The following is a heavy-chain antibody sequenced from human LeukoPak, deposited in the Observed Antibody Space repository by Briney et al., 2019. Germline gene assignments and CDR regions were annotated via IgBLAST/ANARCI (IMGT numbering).Heavy chain of an antibody. CDR2: ISGSGGST. D-gene: IGHD6-13*01. J-gene: IGHJ6*02. V-gene: IGHV3-23*01. Sequence: GGSLRLSCAASGFTSSSYAMSWVRQAPGKGLEWVSAISGSGGSTYYADSVKGRFTISRDNSKNTLYLQMNSLRAEDTAVYYCANWAAAATSGDYYYYGMDVWGQGTLVTVSS. CDR3: ANWAAAATSGDYYYYGMDV. CDR1: GFTSSSYA.